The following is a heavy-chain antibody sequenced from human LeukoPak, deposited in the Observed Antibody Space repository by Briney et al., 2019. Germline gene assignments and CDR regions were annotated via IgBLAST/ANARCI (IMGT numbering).Heavy chain of an antibody. CDR2: INPNSGGT. J-gene: IGHJ4*02. D-gene: IGHD6-19*01. Sequence: ASVKVSCKASGYTFTVYYMHWVRQAPGQGLDWMGRINPNSGGTNYAQKFQGRVTMTRDTSISTAYMELSRLRSDDTAVYYCARPSSSGWIYFDYWGQGTLVTVSS. CDR3: ARPSSSGWIYFDY. V-gene: IGHV1-2*06. CDR1: GYTFTVYY.